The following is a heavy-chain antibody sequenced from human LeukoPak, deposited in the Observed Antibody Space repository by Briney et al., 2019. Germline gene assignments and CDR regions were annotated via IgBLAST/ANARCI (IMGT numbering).Heavy chain of an antibody. CDR3: AKDLKRDGLVNNWFDT. CDR2: MGGPSVRDIT. D-gene: IGHD2-8*01. J-gene: IGHJ5*02. Sequence: GGSLRLSCVASGFAFSSYAMYWVRQAPGKGLEWVAGMGGPSVRDITDYAHSVKGRFTISRDTSKNTLHLQMSSLRVEDTALYYCAKDLKRDGLVNNWFDTWGQGTLVTVSS. CDR1: GFAFSSYA. V-gene: IGHV3-23*01.